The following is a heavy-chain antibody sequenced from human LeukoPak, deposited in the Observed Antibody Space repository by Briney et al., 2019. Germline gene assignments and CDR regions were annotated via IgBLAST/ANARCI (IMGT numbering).Heavy chain of an antibody. J-gene: IGHJ6*02. Sequence: SETLSLTCAVYGGSFSGYYWSWIRQPPGKGLEWIGEINHSGSTNYNPSLKSRVTISVDTSKNQFSLKLSSVTAADTAVYYCARARRGLYAPYYYYGMDVWGQGTTVTVSS. CDR1: GGSFSGYY. V-gene: IGHV4-34*01. CDR3: ARARRGLYAPYYYYGMDV. CDR2: INHSGST. D-gene: IGHD2-8*01.